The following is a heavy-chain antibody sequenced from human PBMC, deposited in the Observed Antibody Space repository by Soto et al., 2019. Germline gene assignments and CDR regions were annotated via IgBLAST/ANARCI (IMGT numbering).Heavy chain of an antibody. CDR1: GASIRSYH. CDR2: MQHTGNT. V-gene: IGHV4-4*07. J-gene: IGHJ5*02. D-gene: IGHD3-16*01. CDR3: AKDVSTRRWFDP. Sequence: QVQLQESGPGLVKPSETLSLTCAVSGASIRSYHWSWIRQPAGKGLEWIGRMQHTGNTNYNPSLKSRVTMSVDTSKNQISLKMTSVTAADTAVYFCAKDVSTRRWFDPWGQGMRVIVSS.